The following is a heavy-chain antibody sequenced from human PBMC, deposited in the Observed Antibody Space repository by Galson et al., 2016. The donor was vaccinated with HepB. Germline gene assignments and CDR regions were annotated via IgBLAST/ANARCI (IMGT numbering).Heavy chain of an antibody. CDR1: GATISNDYW. CDR2: IYQTGTA. Sequence: SLTCAVSGATISNDYWWSWVRQSPEKGFEWLGEIYQTGTANYNPSFTRRATISVDTSKNEISLRLDSVTAADTAVYYCARGTLGTTATMAFDYWGQGTPVSGSS. D-gene: IGHD1-26*01. V-gene: IGHV4-4*02. J-gene: IGHJ4*02. CDR3: ARGTLGTTATMAFDY.